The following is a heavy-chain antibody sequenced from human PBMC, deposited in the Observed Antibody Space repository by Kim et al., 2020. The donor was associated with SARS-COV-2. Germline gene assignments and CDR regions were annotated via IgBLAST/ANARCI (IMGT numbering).Heavy chain of an antibody. D-gene: IGHD3-16*02. V-gene: IGHV3-9*01. J-gene: IGHJ4*02. Sequence: GGSLRLSCAASGFTFDDYAMHWVRQAPGKGLEWVSGISWNSGSIGYADSVKGRFTISRDNAKNSLYLQMNSLRAEDTALYYCAKDKGDTPYYDYVWGSYRYTEGFDYWGQGTLVTVSS. CDR3: AKDKGDTPYYDYVWGSYRYTEGFDY. CDR1: GFTFDDYA. CDR2: ISWNSGSI.